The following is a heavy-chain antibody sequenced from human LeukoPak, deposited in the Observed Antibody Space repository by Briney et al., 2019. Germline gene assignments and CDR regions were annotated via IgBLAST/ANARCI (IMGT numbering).Heavy chain of an antibody. D-gene: IGHD3-10*01. CDR2: MNPNSGNT. CDR1: GYTFPSYD. CDR3: ARDLIWFGDLFSED. J-gene: IGHJ4*02. Sequence: ASVKVSCKAPGYTFPSYDINWVRQATGQGLEWMGWMNPNSGNTGYAQKFQGRVTMTRNTSISTAYMELSSLRSEDTAVYYCARDLIWFGDLFSEDWGQGTLVTVSS. V-gene: IGHV1-8*01.